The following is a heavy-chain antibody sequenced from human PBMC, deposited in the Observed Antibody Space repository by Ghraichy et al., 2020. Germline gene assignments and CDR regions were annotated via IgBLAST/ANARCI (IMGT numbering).Heavy chain of an antibody. D-gene: IGHD3-10*01. Sequence: SETLSLTCTVSGGSISSSSYYWGWIRQPPGKGLEWIGSIYYSGSTYYNPSLKSQVTISVDTSKNQFSLKLSSVTAADTAVYYCARRHYYYGSGSYFDYWGQGTLVTVSS. V-gene: IGHV4-39*01. CDR2: IYYSGST. CDR1: GGSISSSSYY. J-gene: IGHJ4*02. CDR3: ARRHYYYGSGSYFDY.